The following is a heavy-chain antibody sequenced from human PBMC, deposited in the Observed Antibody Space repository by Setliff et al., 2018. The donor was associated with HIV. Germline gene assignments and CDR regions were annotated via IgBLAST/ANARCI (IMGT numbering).Heavy chain of an antibody. CDR2: IYTSGST. Sequence: PSETLSLTCTVSGGSISSHYWSWIRQPPGKGLEWIGHIYTSGSTNYNPSLKSRVTMSVGTSKNQFSLKLSSVTAADTAVYYCARGSFIGDYYYFDYWGQGTLVTVSS. J-gene: IGHJ4*02. V-gene: IGHV4-4*08. D-gene: IGHD3-10*01. CDR3: ARGSFIGDYYYFDY. CDR1: GGSISSHY.